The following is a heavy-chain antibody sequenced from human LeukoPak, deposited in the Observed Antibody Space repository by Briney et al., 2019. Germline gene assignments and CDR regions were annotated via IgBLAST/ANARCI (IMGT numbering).Heavy chain of an antibody. J-gene: IGHJ6*04. CDR3: ARVLGGFGELFRSYGMDV. Sequence: SGTLSLTCAVSGGSISSSNWWSWVRPPPGKGLEWGGEFYHSGSTNYNPSLKSRVTISVDKSKNQFSLKLRSVTAADTAVYYCARVLGGFGELFRSYGMDVWGKGTTVTVSS. CDR1: GGSISSSNW. CDR2: FYHSGST. V-gene: IGHV4-4*02. D-gene: IGHD3-10*01.